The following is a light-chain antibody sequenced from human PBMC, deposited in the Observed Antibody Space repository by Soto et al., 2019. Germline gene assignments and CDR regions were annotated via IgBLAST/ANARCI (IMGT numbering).Light chain of an antibody. J-gene: IGLJ2*01. CDR3: ATWDHSLSGVV. Sequence: QSVLTQPPSASGTPGQRVTISCSGRNSNIGSNYVYWYQQLPGTAPKLLIYRNNQRPSGVPDRFSGSKSGTSASLAISGLRSEDEADYYCATWDHSLSGVVFGGGTKLTV. CDR2: RNN. V-gene: IGLV1-47*01. CDR1: NSNIGSNY.